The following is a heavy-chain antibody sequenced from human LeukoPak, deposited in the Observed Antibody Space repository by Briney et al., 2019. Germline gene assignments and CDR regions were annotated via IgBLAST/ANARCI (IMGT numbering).Heavy chain of an antibody. D-gene: IGHD6-19*01. J-gene: IGHJ4*02. CDR2: INADDYRT. V-gene: IGHV3-23*01. CDR1: GFTFSTYA. CDR3: VKDATRTSVWYYFDY. Sequence: GGSLRLSCAASGFTFSTYAMSWDRQAPGKGLEWVSGINADDYRTYYADSVKGRFTISRDNSKNTLSLQLNSLRAEDTAVYYCVKDATRTSVWYYFDYWGQGTLVTVSS.